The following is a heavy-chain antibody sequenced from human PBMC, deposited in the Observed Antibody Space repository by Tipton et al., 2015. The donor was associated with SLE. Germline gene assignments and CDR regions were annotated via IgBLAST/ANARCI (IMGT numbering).Heavy chain of an antibody. D-gene: IGHD1-26*01. CDR1: GGSISSHY. Sequence: TLSLTCTVSGGSISSHYWSWIRQPPGKGLEWIGYIYYSGGTNYNPSLKSRVTISVDTSKNQFSLKLSSVTAADTAVYYCARYGTYDGSRYFQHWGQGTLVTVSS. V-gene: IGHV4-59*11. CDR3: ARYGTYDGSRYFQH. J-gene: IGHJ1*01. CDR2: IYYSGGT.